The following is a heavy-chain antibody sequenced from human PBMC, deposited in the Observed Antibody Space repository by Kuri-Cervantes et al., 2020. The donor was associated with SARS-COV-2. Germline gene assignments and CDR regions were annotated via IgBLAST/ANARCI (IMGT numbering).Heavy chain of an antibody. Sequence: GGSLRLSCTVSGGSISSSSYYGGWIRQPPGTGLEWVSYISSSSSTIYYAYTVKGRFTISRDNAKNSLYLQMNSLRAEDTAVYYWAREEVGAFDIWGQGTMVTVSS. J-gene: IGHJ3*02. D-gene: IGHD1-26*01. V-gene: IGHV3-11*04. CDR2: ISSSSSTI. CDR3: AREEVGAFDI. CDR1: GGSISSSSYY.